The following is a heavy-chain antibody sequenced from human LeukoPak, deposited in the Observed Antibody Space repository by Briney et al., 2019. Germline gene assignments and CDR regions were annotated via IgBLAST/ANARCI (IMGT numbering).Heavy chain of an antibody. V-gene: IGHV3-64*01. Sequence: GGSLRLSCAASGFTFSSYAMHWVRQAPGKGLEYVSAISSNGGSTYYANSVKGRFTISRDNSKNTLYLQMGSLRAEDMAVYYCARVDGSYYYYYMDVWGKGTTVTISS. CDR1: GFTFSSYA. CDR3: ARVDGSYYYYYMDV. J-gene: IGHJ6*03. D-gene: IGHD5-24*01. CDR2: ISSNGGST.